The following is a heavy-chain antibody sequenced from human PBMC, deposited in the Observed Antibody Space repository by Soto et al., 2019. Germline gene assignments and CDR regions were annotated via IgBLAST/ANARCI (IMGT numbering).Heavy chain of an antibody. CDR3: AGSGYSYGYYYYYYMDV. V-gene: IGHV3-30*03. J-gene: IGHJ6*03. CDR1: GFTFSSYG. Sequence: GGSLRLSCAASGFTFSSYGMHWVRQAPGKGLEWVAVISYDGSNKYYADSVKGRFTISRDNSKNTLYLQMNSLRAEDTAVYYCAGSGYSYGYYYYYYMDVWGKGTTVTVSS. CDR2: ISYDGSNK. D-gene: IGHD5-18*01.